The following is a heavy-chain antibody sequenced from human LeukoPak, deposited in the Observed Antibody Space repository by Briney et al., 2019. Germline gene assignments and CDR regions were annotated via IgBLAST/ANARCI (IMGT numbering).Heavy chain of an antibody. D-gene: IGHD3-10*01. CDR1: GFTFSSYG. Sequence: TGGSLRFSCAASGFTFSSYGMHWVRQAPGKGLEWVAFIRYDGSNKYYADSVKGRFTISRDNSKNTLYLQMNSLRAEDTAVYYCAKDQLWFGELFSWFDPWGQGTLVTVSS. J-gene: IGHJ5*02. V-gene: IGHV3-30*02. CDR3: AKDQLWFGELFSWFDP. CDR2: IRYDGSNK.